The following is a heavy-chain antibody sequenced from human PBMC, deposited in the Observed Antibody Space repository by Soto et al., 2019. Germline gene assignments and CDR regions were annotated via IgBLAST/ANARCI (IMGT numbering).Heavy chain of an antibody. V-gene: IGHV4-39*01. D-gene: IGHD5-12*01. Sequence: SETLSLTCTVSGGSISSSSYYWGWIRQPPGKGLEWIGSIYYSGSTYYNPSPKSRVTISVDTSKNQFSLKLSSVTAADTAVYNCARHVATNYYYYMDVWGKGTTVTVSS. J-gene: IGHJ6*03. CDR2: IYYSGST. CDR1: GGSISSSSYY. CDR3: ARHVATNYYYYMDV.